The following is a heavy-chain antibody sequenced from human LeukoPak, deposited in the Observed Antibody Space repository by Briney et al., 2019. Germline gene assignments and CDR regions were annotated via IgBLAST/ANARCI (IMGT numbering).Heavy chain of an antibody. V-gene: IGHV1-24*01. CDR2: FDPEDGET. CDR3: ATVGSRSSSWYRPLDY. D-gene: IGHD6-13*01. CDR1: GYTLTELS. J-gene: IGHJ4*02. Sequence: ASVKVSCKVSGYTLTELSMHWVRQAPGKGLEWMGGFDPEDGETIYAQKFQGRVTMTEDTSTDTAYMELSSLRSEDTAVYYCATVGSRSSSWYRPLDYWGQGTPVTVSS.